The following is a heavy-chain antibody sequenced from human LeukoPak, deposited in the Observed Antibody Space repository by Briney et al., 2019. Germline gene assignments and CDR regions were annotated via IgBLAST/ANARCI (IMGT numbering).Heavy chain of an antibody. J-gene: IGHJ5*02. CDR3: AKDQGGWFDP. V-gene: IGHV3-30*02. D-gene: IGHD1-26*01. CDR1: GFTFSSYG. CDR2: IRYDGSKK. Sequence: GGSLRLSFAASGFTFSSYGMHWFRQAPGKGLEWVAFIRYDGSKKYYADYVKGRFTISRDTSKNTLFLQMNSLRVEDTAVYYCAKDQGGWFDPWGQGTLVTVSS.